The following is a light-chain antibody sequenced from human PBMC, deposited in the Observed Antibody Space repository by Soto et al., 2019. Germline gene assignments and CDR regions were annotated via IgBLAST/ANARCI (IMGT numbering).Light chain of an antibody. CDR1: SSNIGSNY. J-gene: IGLJ2*01. Sequence: QSVLTQPPSASGTPGQRVTISCSGSSSNIGSNYVYWYQQLPGTAPKLLIYSNNHRPSGVPDRFSGSKSGTSASLAISGLRSEDEAEYYCAAWDDSLSGPVFGGGTKLTVL. CDR3: AAWDDSLSGPV. V-gene: IGLV1-47*02. CDR2: SNN.